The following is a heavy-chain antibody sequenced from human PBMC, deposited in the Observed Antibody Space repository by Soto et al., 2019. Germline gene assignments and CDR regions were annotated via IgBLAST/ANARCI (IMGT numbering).Heavy chain of an antibody. CDR3: AAGDLLEPIPLDY. V-gene: IGHV1-58*01. Sequence: SVKVSCKTSGFTFTNSAVQWVRQARGQRLEWIGWIVVGSGNTNYAQKFQERVTITRDMSTSTAYMELSSLRSEDTAVYYCAAGDLLEPIPLDYWGQGTLVTVSS. D-gene: IGHD1-1*01. CDR2: IVVGSGNT. J-gene: IGHJ4*02. CDR1: GFTFTNSA.